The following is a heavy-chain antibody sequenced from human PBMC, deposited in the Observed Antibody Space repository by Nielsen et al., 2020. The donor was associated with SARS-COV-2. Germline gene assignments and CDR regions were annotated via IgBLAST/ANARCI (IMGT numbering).Heavy chain of an antibody. CDR3: ARDHGYSGYDLLGGGFDY. Sequence: GGSLTLACAASGFTFSGYWMHWVRQAPEKGPVWVSRINSDGSDASYADSVKGRFTISRDNAKNTLYLQMNGMRAEDTAVYYCARDHGYSGYDLLGGGFDYWGQGTLVTVSS. J-gene: IGHJ4*02. CDR2: INSDGSDA. CDR1: GFTFSGYW. V-gene: IGHV3-74*01. D-gene: IGHD5-12*01.